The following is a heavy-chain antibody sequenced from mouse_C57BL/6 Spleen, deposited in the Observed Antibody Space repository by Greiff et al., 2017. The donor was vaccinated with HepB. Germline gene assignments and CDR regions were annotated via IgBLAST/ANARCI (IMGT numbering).Heavy chain of an antibody. D-gene: IGHD1-1*01. CDR1: GYTFTDYY. J-gene: IGHJ4*01. CDR2: INPYDGGT. V-gene: IGHV1-19*01. Sequence: EVKLMESGPVLVKPGASVKMSCKASGYTFTDYYMNWVKQSHGKSLEWIGVINPYDGGTSYNQKFKGKATLTVDKSSSTAYMELNSLTSEDSAVYYCARHGSSYFYAMDYWGQGTSVTVSS. CDR3: ARHGSSYFYAMDY.